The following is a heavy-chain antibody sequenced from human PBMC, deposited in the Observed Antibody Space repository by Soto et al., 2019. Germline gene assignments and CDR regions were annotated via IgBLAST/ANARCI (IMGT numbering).Heavy chain of an antibody. CDR2: ISADNGNT. Sequence: QVPLVQSGAEVKKPGASVKVSCKASGYNFTNYGISWVRQAPGQGLEWMGWISADNGNTNYAQKLQGRVTMTTDTSTSTAYMELRSLRSDDTAVYYCARGKEDRGSAKNYYYYYMDVWGKGTTVTVSS. CDR1: GYNFTNYG. CDR3: ARGKEDRGSAKNYYYYYMDV. D-gene: IGHD3-10*01. J-gene: IGHJ6*03. V-gene: IGHV1-18*01.